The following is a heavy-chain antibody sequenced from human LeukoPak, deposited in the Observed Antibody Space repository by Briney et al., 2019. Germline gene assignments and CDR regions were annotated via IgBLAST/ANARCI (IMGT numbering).Heavy chain of an antibody. CDR1: GGSISSYY. CDR2: IYYSGST. CDR3: ARGSVGASFDY. Sequence: WETLSLTCTVSGGSISSYYWSWIRHHPGKGLEGIGYIYYSGSTNYNPSLKSRGTISVDTSKNQFSLKLSSVTAADTAVYYCARGSVGASFDYWGQGTLVTVSS. D-gene: IGHD1-26*01. V-gene: IGHV4-59*01. J-gene: IGHJ4*02.